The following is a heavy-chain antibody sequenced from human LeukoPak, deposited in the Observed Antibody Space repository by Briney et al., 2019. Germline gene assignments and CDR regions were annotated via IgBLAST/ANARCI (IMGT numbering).Heavy chain of an antibody. CDR3: TRDRYCSSTTCAFDY. V-gene: IGHV3-49*04. CDR1: GFTFGDYA. Sequence: GGSLRLSCTASGFTFGDYAMSWVRQAPGKGLEWVGFIRSKTYGGTTEYAASVKDRFTISRDDSKSIALLQTNSLKTEDTAVYYCTRDRYCSSTTCAFDYWGQGTLVTVSS. CDR2: IRSKTYGGTT. J-gene: IGHJ4*02. D-gene: IGHD2-2*01.